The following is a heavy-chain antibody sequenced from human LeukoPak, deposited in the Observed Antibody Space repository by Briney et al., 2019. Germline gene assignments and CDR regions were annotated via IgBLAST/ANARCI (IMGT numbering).Heavy chain of an antibody. Sequence: GGSLRLSCAASGFTFSSYWMHWVRQGPGKGLVWVSRINSDGSSTSYADSVKGRFTISRDNAKNTLYLQMNSLRAEDTAVYYCARGIGIVGAFDYWGQGTLVTVSS. D-gene: IGHD1-26*01. V-gene: IGHV3-74*01. J-gene: IGHJ4*02. CDR3: ARGIGIVGAFDY. CDR2: INSDGSST. CDR1: GFTFSSYW.